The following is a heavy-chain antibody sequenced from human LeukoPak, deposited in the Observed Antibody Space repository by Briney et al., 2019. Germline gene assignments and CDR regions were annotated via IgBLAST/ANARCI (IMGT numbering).Heavy chain of an antibody. J-gene: IGHJ4*02. V-gene: IGHV3-48*03. D-gene: IGHD6-13*01. CDR3: AYWRYSSSWSRGAFAS. Sequence: GGSLRLSCAASGFTFSRYEMNWVGQAPGKGLEWVSYISSSGSTIYYADSVKVRFTISRDNAKNSLYLQMNRLRAADTAVYYCAYWRYSSSWSRGAFASWGQGTLVTVSS. CDR1: GFTFSRYE. CDR2: ISSSGSTI.